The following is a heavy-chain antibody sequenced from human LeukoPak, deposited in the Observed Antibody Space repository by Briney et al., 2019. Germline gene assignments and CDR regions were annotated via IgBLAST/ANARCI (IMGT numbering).Heavy chain of an antibody. CDR3: ARHHSYYDSSGYYLYYFDY. J-gene: IGHJ4*02. Sequence: PSETLSLTCAVYGGSFSGYYWSWIRQPPGKGLEWIGYIYYSGSTNYNPSLKSRVTISVDTSKNQFSLKLSSVTAADTAVYYCARHHSYYDSSGYYLYYFDYWGQGTLVTVSS. CDR1: GGSFSGYY. CDR2: IYYSGST. D-gene: IGHD3-22*01. V-gene: IGHV4-59*08.